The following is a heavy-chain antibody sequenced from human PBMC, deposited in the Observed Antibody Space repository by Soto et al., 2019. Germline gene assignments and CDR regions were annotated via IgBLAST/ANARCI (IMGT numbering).Heavy chain of an antibody. CDR3: ARDSRIAVAGYYGMDV. CDR1: GFTFSSYE. D-gene: IGHD6-19*01. CDR2: ISSSGSTI. J-gene: IGHJ6*02. V-gene: IGHV3-48*03. Sequence: GGSLRLSCAASGFTFSSYERNWVRQAPGKGMEWVSYISSSGSTIYYADSVKGRFTISRDNAKNSLYLQMNSLRAEDAAVYYCARDSRIAVAGYYGMDVWGQGTTVTVSS.